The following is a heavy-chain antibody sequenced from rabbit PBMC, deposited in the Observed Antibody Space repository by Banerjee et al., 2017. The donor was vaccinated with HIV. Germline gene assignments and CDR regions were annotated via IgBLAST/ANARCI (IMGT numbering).Heavy chain of an antibody. V-gene: IGHV1S45*01. CDR1: GFSFSSSYY. CDR2: ISTGDGST. D-gene: IGHD6-1*01. CDR3: ARGAGVGVDGYVNL. Sequence: QQQLVESGGGLVQPEGSLTLTCTASGFSFSSSYYMCWVRQAPGKGLEWIACISTGDGSTYYASWAKGRFTISKTSSTTVTLQMTSLTAADTATYFCARGAGVGVDGYVNLWGPGTLVTVS. J-gene: IGHJ4*01.